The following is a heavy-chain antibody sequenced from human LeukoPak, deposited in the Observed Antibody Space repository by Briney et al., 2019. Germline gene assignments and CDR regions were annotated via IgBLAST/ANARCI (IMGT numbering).Heavy chain of an antibody. CDR3: ARVRYSYGYPTNYYYYYMDV. Sequence: SETLSLTCTVSGGSISSYYWSWIRQPAGKGLEWIGRIYTSGSTNYNPSLKSRVTMSVDTSKNQFSLKLSSVTAADTAVYYCARVRYSYGYPTNYYYYYMDVWGKGTTVTISS. D-gene: IGHD5-18*01. CDR1: GGSISSYY. V-gene: IGHV4-4*07. CDR2: IYTSGST. J-gene: IGHJ6*03.